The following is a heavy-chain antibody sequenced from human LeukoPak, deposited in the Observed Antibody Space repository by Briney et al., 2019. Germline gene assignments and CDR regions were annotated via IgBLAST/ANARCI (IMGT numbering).Heavy chain of an antibody. CDR3: ARSQLPYDFWSGSQSYYFDY. J-gene: IGHJ4*02. V-gene: IGHV1-69*04. D-gene: IGHD3-3*01. CDR2: IIPIFGIA. CDR1: GGTFSGYA. Sequence: GSSVKVSCKASGGTFSGYAISWVRQAPGQGLEWMGRIIPIFGIANYAQKFQGRVTITADKSTSTAYMELSSLRSEDTAVYYCARSQLPYDFWSGSQSYYFDYWGQGTLVTVSS.